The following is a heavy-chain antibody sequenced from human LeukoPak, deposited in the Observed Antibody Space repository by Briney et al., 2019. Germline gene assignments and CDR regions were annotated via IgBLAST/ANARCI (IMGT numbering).Heavy chain of an antibody. CDR2: IYYSGST. J-gene: IGHJ5*02. Sequence: SETLFLTCTVSGGSISSYYWSWIRQPPGKGLEWIGYIYYSGSTNYNPSLKSRVTISVDTSKNQFSLKLSSVTAADTAVYYCARDLSLNWFDPWGQGTLVTVSS. CDR3: ARDLSLNWFDP. V-gene: IGHV4-59*01. CDR1: GGSISSYY. D-gene: IGHD2/OR15-2a*01.